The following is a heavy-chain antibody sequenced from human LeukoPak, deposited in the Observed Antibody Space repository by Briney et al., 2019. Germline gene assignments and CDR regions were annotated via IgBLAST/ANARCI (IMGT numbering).Heavy chain of an antibody. V-gene: IGHV3-23*01. CDR1: GFTFSSYA. CDR2: ISGSGGST. J-gene: IGHJ4*02. D-gene: IGHD6-13*01. Sequence: GGSPRLSCAASGFTFSSYAMSWVRQAPGKGLEWVSAISGSGGSTYYADSVKGRFTISRDNSKNTLYLQMNSLRAEDTAVYYCATLGYSSSWGYFDYWGQGTLVTVSS. CDR3: ATLGYSSSWGYFDY.